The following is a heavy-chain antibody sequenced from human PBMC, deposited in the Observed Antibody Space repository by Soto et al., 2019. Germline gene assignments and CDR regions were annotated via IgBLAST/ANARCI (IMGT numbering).Heavy chain of an antibody. CDR2: ISWNSGSI. Sequence: HPGGSLRLSCAASGFTFDDYAMHWVRQAPGKGLEWVSGISWNSGSIGYADSVKGRFTISRDNAKNSLYLQMNSLRAEDTALYYCAKDQTVAGQDYYYYYGMDVWGQGTTVTVSS. J-gene: IGHJ6*02. CDR3: AKDQTVAGQDYYYYYGMDV. D-gene: IGHD6-19*01. CDR1: GFTFDDYA. V-gene: IGHV3-9*01.